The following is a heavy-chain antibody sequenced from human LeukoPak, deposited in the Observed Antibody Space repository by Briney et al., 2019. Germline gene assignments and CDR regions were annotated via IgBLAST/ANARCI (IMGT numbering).Heavy chain of an antibody. CDR2: ISPYNGNT. D-gene: IGHD6-6*01. CDR3: ARTYSSSTYYYYYYMDV. Sequence: GASVKVSCKASGYTFTSYGIIGVRQAPGQGLEWMGWISPYNGNTNYAQKLQGRVTMTTDTSTSTAYMELRGLRSDDTAVYYCARTYSSSTYYYYYYMDVSGKGTTVTASS. V-gene: IGHV1-18*01. J-gene: IGHJ6*03. CDR1: GYTFTSYG.